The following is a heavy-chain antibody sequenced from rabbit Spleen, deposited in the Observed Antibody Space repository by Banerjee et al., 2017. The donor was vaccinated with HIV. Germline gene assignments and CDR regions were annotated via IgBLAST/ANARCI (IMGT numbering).Heavy chain of an antibody. CDR2: IDAGSSTFT. D-gene: IGHD1-1*01. CDR3: ARDVVSHVYTGFNL. V-gene: IGHV1S45*01. J-gene: IGHJ4*01. Sequence: QEQLVESGGDLVKPGASLTLTCTASGVSFSISSYICWVRQAPGKGLEWIACIDAGSSTFTYFATWAKGRFTISKTSSTTVTLQMTRLTAADTATYFCARDVVSHVYTGFNLWGPGTLVTVS. CDR1: GVSFSISSY.